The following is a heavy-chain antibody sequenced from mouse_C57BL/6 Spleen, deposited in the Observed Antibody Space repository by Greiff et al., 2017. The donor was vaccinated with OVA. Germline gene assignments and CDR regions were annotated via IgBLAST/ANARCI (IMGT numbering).Heavy chain of an antibody. CDR2: IWSGGST. Sequence: QVQLKESGPGLVQPSQSLSITCTVSGFSLTSYGVHWVRQSPGKGLEWLGVIWSGGSTDYTAAFISRLSISKDNSKSQVFFKMNSLQADDTAIYYCASHYYGSSPFAYWGQGTLVTVSA. CDR1: GFSLTSYG. CDR3: ASHYYGSSPFAY. J-gene: IGHJ3*01. V-gene: IGHV2-2*01. D-gene: IGHD1-1*01.